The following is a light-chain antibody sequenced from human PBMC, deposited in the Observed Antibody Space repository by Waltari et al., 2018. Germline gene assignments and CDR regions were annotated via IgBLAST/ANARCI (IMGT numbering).Light chain of an antibody. CDR2: AVT. Sequence: QSALTQPRSVSGSPGQSVTISCTGTSSDIGASNYVSWYQQHPGKAPKLVIYAVTKRPSVVPEHFSGSKSGNTASLTISGLQAEDEADYYCCSFAGSQTVIFGGGTRLTVL. CDR3: CSFAGSQTVI. J-gene: IGLJ2*01. CDR1: SSDIGASNY. V-gene: IGLV2-11*01.